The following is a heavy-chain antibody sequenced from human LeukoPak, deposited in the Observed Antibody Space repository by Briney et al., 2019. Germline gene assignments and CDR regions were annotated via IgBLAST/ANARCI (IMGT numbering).Heavy chain of an antibody. CDR2: IYYSGST. Sequence: SETLSLTCTVSGGSINNYYWSWLRQPPGKGLEWIGYIYYSGSTSYNTSLKSRVTISVDTSKNQFSLRLNSVTAADTAVYYCARDHYYDSSGYTFRHWGQGTLVTVSS. CDR3: ARDHYYDSSGYTFRH. J-gene: IGHJ1*01. CDR1: GGSINNYY. V-gene: IGHV4-59*01. D-gene: IGHD3-22*01.